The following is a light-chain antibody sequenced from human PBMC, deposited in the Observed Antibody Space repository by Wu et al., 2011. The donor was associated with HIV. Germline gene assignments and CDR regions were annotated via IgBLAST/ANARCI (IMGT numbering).Light chain of an antibody. CDR3: QQRSNWRPT. Sequence: EIVLTQSPATLSLSPGERATLSCRASQSISSYLAWYQQKPGQAPRLLIYDASNRATGVPARFSGSGSGTDFTLTITSLEPEDFAVYYCQQRSNWRPTFGGGTKVEI. J-gene: IGKJ4*01. V-gene: IGKV3-11*01. CDR1: QSISSY. CDR2: DAS.